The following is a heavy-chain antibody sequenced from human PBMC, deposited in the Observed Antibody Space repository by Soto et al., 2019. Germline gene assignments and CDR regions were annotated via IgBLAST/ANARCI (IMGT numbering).Heavy chain of an antibody. J-gene: IGHJ6*02. CDR2: IKQDGSEK. Sequence: PGGSLRLSCAASGSTFSSYWMSWVRQAPGKGLEWVANIKQDGSEKYYVDSVKGRFTISRDNAKNSLYLQMNSLRAEDTAVYYCAREYYDFWSGYYYGMDVWGQGTTVTVSS. D-gene: IGHD3-3*01. V-gene: IGHV3-7*03. CDR1: GSTFSSYW. CDR3: AREYYDFWSGYYYGMDV.